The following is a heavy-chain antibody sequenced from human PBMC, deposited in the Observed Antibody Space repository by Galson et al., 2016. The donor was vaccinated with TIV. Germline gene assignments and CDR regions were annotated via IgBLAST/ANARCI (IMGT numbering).Heavy chain of an antibody. D-gene: IGHD3-9*01. CDR2: LSGSGGTT. J-gene: IGHJ5*02. CDR1: GFTFSSFA. V-gene: IGHV3-23*01. CDR3: AKATGSLPRNWFDP. Sequence: SLRRSCAASGFTFSSFAVSWVRQAPGKALEWVSGLSGSGGTTFYADSVKGRFSISRDNSKNTVYLQMNSLRAEDTAVYYCAKATGSLPRNWFDPWGQGTLVTVSS.